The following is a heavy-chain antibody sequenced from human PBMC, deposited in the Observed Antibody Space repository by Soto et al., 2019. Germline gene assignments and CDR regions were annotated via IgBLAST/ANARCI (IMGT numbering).Heavy chain of an antibody. Sequence: SATLSLTCSVYGGSFSGYYWSWIRQPPGKGLEWIGEINHSGSTNYNPSLKSRVTISVDTSKNQFSLKLSSVTAADTAVYYCAIGAVFRSTFGWLFVRWGQGAPVTVSS. J-gene: IGHJ5*02. CDR2: INHSGST. D-gene: IGHD3-9*01. CDR3: AIGAVFRSTFGWLFVR. V-gene: IGHV4-34*01. CDR1: GGSFSGYY.